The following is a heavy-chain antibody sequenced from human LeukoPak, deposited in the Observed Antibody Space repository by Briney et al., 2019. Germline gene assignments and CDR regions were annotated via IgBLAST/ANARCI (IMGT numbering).Heavy chain of an antibody. Sequence: GGSLRLSCAASGFTFSSYSMNWVRQAPGKGLEWISYIGISSGNTKYADSMKGRFTISGDKAKNSLYLQMNSLRVEDTAVCYCARDTKYAFDNWGQGTLVTVSS. J-gene: IGHJ4*02. CDR3: ARDTKYAFDN. CDR1: GFTFSSYS. D-gene: IGHD2-2*01. V-gene: IGHV3-48*01. CDR2: IGISSGNT.